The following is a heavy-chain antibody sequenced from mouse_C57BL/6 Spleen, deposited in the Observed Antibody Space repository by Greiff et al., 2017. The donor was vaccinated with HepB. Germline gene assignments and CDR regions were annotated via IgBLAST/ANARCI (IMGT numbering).Heavy chain of an antibody. CDR2: INPNNGGT. CDR1: GYTFTDYN. CDR3: ARSGDGLDY. Sequence: VQLKQSGPELVKPGASVKIPCKASGYTFTDYNMDWVKQSHGKSLEWIGDINPNNGGTIYNQKFKGKATLTVDKSSSTAYMELRSLTSEDTAVYYCARSGDGLDYWGQGTTLTVSS. J-gene: IGHJ2*01. V-gene: IGHV1-18*01. D-gene: IGHD2-3*01.